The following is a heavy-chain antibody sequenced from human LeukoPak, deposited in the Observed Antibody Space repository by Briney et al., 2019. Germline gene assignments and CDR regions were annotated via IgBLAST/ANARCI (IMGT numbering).Heavy chain of an antibody. J-gene: IGHJ4*02. V-gene: IGHV1-2*06. Sequence: ASVKVSCKASGYTFTGYYMHWVRQAPGQGLEWMGRINPNSGGTNYAQKFQGRVTMTRDTSISTAYMELSGLRSDDTAVYYCASGRGSSGSQEAFDYWGQGTLVTVSS. CDR1: GYTFTGYY. D-gene: IGHD6-19*01. CDR3: ASGRGSSGSQEAFDY. CDR2: INPNSGGT.